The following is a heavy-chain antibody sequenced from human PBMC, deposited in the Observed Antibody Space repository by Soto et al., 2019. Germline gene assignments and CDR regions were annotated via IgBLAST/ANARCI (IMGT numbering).Heavy chain of an antibody. V-gene: IGHV1-69*01. CDR1: GGTFSSYA. Sequence: QVPLVQSGAEVKKPGSSVKVSCKASGGTFSSYAISWVRQAPGQGLEWMGGIIPLFGTANYAQKFQGRVTITADEYTSTAYMELSSLRSEDTAVYYCARDIMYYDFWSGLKNYYYYGMDVWGQGTTVTVSS. CDR2: IIPLFGTA. J-gene: IGHJ6*02. CDR3: ARDIMYYDFWSGLKNYYYYGMDV. D-gene: IGHD3-3*01.